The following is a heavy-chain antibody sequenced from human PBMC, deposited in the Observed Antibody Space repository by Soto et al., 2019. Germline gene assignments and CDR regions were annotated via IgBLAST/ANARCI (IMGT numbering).Heavy chain of an antibody. CDR2: LYRCGAT. Sequence: SETLSLPCAVSGGSINSGGYSWCCSRQPPGKGLACVGYLYRCGATYTNPFLKSRVSISVAWSKNQFSLKLNSVTAADTAVYSCASAFTAMGLIDYWGPGTLVTVSS. CDR1: GGSINSGGYS. D-gene: IGHD2-21*02. J-gene: IGHJ4*02. V-gene: IGHV4-30-2*01. CDR3: ASAFTAMGLIDY.